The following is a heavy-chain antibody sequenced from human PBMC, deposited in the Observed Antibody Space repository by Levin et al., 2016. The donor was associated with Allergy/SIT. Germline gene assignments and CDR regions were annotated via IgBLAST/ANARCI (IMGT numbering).Heavy chain of an antibody. V-gene: IGHV4-4*02. J-gene: IGHJ6*03. CDR2: IYHSGST. Sequence: WIRQPPGKGLEWIGEIYHSGSTNYNPSLKSRVTISVDKSKNQFSLKLSSVTAADTAVYYCARGQNYDFWSGYYTYYYYYYYMDVWGKGTTVTV. CDR3: ARGQNYDFWSGYYTYYYYYYYMDV. D-gene: IGHD3-3*01.